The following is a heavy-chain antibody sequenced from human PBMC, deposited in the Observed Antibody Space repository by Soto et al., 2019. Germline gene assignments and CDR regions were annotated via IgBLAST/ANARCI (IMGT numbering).Heavy chain of an antibody. V-gene: IGHV3-23*01. CDR2: ISGSGGST. Sequence: GGSLRLSCAASGFTFSSYAISWVRQAPGKGLEWVSAISGSGGSTYYADSVKGRFTISRDNSKNTLYLQMNSLRAEDTAVYYCAKSYSSSPYYYSGMDVWGQGTTVTVSS. D-gene: IGHD6-13*01. CDR1: GFTFSSYA. J-gene: IGHJ6*02. CDR3: AKSYSSSPYYYSGMDV.